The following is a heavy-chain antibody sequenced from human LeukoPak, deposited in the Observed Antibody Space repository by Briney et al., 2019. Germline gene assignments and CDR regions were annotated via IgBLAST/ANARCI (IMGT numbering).Heavy chain of an antibody. Sequence: GGSLRLSCAASGFTFSSYAMHWVRQAPGKGLEWVAVISYDGSNKYYADSVKGRFTISRDNAKNSLYLQMNSLRAEDTAVYYCARSLGGSGYWGQGTLVTVSS. J-gene: IGHJ4*02. CDR3: ARSLGGSGY. CDR2: ISYDGSNK. CDR1: GFTFSSYA. D-gene: IGHD3-16*01. V-gene: IGHV3-30*04.